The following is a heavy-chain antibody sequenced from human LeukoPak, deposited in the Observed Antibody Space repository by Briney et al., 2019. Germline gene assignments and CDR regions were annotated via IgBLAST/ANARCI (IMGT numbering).Heavy chain of an antibody. CDR3: AREKLELSFDY. CDR1: GFTFSSYS. CDR2: ISSSSSYI. J-gene: IGHJ4*02. D-gene: IGHD1-7*01. V-gene: IGHV3-21*01. Sequence: GGSLRLSCAASGFTFSSYSMNWVRQAPGKGLEWVSSISSSSSYIYYADSVKGRFTISRDNAKNSLYLQMNRLRAEDTAVYYCAREKLELSFDYWGQGTLVTVSS.